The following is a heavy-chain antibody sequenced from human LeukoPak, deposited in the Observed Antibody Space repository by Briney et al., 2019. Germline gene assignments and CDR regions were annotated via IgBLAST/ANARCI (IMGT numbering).Heavy chain of an antibody. J-gene: IGHJ3*02. CDR2: INTDGTST. Sequence: GGSLRLSCAASGFTFSSYWMHWVRHAPGKGLVWVSRINTDGTSTSYADSVKGRFTISRDNAKNTLYLQMNSLRAEDTAVYYCARGFCSSTSCYWANAFDIWGQGTMVTVSS. D-gene: IGHD2-2*01. V-gene: IGHV3-74*01. CDR1: GFTFSSYW. CDR3: ARGFCSSTSCYWANAFDI.